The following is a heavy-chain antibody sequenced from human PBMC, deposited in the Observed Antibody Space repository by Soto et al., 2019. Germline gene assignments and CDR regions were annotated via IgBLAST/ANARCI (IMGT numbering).Heavy chain of an antibody. Sequence: EVQLVESGGGLVQPGRSLRLSCAASGFTFDDYAMHCVRQAPGKGLEWVSGISWNGGNMVYGDSVRGRFTISRDNAKNSLYLQMNSLRVEDTAFYYCAKDNGGYYDSSGNFEYWGQGTLVTVSS. CDR2: ISWNGGNM. V-gene: IGHV3-9*01. CDR3: AKDNGGYYDSSGNFEY. CDR1: GFTFDDYA. J-gene: IGHJ4*02. D-gene: IGHD3-22*01.